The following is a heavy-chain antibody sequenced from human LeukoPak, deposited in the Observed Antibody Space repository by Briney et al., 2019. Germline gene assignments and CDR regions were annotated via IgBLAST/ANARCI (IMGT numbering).Heavy chain of an antibody. J-gene: IGHJ4*02. CDR3: ARDIGYYDSSGYDH. CDR2: INNDGSGT. CDR1: GFTFSSYW. D-gene: IGHD3-22*01. V-gene: IGHV3-74*01. Sequence: GGSLRLSCAASGFTFSSYWMHWVRQAPGKGPVWVSRINNDGSGTTYADSVKGRFTISRDDAKNTLYLQMNSLRAEDTAVYYCARDIGYYDSSGYDHWGQGTLVTVSS.